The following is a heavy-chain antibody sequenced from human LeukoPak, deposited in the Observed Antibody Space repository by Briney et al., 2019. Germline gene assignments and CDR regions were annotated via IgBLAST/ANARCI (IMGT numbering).Heavy chain of an antibody. D-gene: IGHD2-2*01. V-gene: IGHV1-18*01. CDR1: GYTFTSYG. CDR3: ARYCSSTSCPGPFRYWFDP. CDR2: ISAYNGNT. J-gene: IGHJ5*02. Sequence: ASVKVSCKASGYTFTSYGISWVRQAPGQGLEWMGWISAYNGNTNYAQKLQGRVTMTTDTSTSTAYMELRSLRSDDTAVYYCARYCSSTSCPGPFRYWFDPRGQGTLVTVSS.